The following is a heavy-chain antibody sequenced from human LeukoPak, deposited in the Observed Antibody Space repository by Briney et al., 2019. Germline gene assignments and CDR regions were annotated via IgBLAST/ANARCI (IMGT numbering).Heavy chain of an antibody. V-gene: IGHV3-21*04. CDR1: GFTFSSYS. CDR2: ISSSSSYI. Sequence: GGSLRLSCAASGFTFSSYSMNWVRQAPGKGLEWVSSISSSSSYIYYADSVKGRFTISRDNSKNTLYLQMNSLKAEDTAVYYCAKPARTDYADYWGRGTLVTVSS. D-gene: IGHD1-14*01. CDR3: AKPARTDYADY. J-gene: IGHJ4*02.